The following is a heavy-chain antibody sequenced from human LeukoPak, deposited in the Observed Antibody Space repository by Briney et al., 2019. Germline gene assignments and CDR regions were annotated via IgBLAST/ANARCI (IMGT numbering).Heavy chain of an antibody. J-gene: IGHJ4*02. CDR2: ISWNSGSI. D-gene: IGHD3-3*01. CDR1: GFTFDDYA. Sequence: GGSLRLSCAASGFTFDDYAMHWVRQAPGQGLEWVSGISWNSGSIGYADSVKGRFTISRDNAKNSLYLQMNSLRAEDTALYYCAKDISRWSLQWLVSYFDYWGQGTLVTVSS. V-gene: IGHV3-9*01. CDR3: AKDISRWSLQWLVSYFDY.